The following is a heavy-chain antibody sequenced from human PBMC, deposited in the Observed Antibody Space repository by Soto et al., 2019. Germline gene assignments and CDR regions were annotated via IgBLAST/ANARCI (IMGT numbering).Heavy chain of an antibody. CDR1: GFTFSSYG. J-gene: IGHJ6*02. Sequence: QVQLVESGGGVVQRGRSLRLSCAASGFTFSSYGMHWVRQAPGKGLEWVAVIWYDGSNKYYADSVKGRFTISRDNSKNTLYLQMNSLRAEDTAVYYCARGAHYYYYGMDVWGQGTTVTVSS. CDR3: ARGAHYYYYGMDV. CDR2: IWYDGSNK. V-gene: IGHV3-33*01.